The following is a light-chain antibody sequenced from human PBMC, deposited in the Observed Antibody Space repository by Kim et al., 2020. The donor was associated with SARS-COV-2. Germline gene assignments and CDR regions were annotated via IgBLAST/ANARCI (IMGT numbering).Light chain of an antibody. Sequence: QSALTQPASVSGSPGQSITISCTGSSSDVGGYNYVSWYQQHPGKAPKLMIYDVSDRPSGVSNRFSGSKSANTASLTISGLQAEDEADYYCSSYTSITPYVFGTGTKVTVL. CDR1: SSDVGGYNY. J-gene: IGLJ1*01. CDR2: DVS. CDR3: SSYTSITPYV. V-gene: IGLV2-14*01.